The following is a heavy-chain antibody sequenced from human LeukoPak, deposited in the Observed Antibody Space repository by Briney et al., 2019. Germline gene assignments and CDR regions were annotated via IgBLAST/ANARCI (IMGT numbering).Heavy chain of an antibody. Sequence: GGSLRLSCAASGFTFSDSYMSWIRQVPGKGLEWISYISSSGGTIYYADSVKDRFTISRDNAKNSLDLQMDSLRAEDTAVYYCARDWGSTGYDLYDSWGQGTLVTVSS. CDR2: ISSSGGTI. CDR1: GFTFSDSY. CDR3: ARDWGSTGYDLYDS. D-gene: IGHD5-12*01. V-gene: IGHV3-11*04. J-gene: IGHJ4*02.